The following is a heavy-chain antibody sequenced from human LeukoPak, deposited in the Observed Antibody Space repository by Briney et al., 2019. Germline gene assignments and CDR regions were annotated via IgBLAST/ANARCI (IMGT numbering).Heavy chain of an antibody. Sequence: GASVKVSCKASGYTFTGYYMHWVRQAPGQGLEWMGWINPNSGGTNYAQKFQGRVTMTRDTSISTAYMELSRLRSDDTAVYYCARDQRGAVAGTYYYYYYMDVWGKGTTVTISS. CDR1: GYTFTGYY. J-gene: IGHJ6*03. CDR3: ARDQRGAVAGTYYYYYYMDV. CDR2: INPNSGGT. V-gene: IGHV1-2*02. D-gene: IGHD6-19*01.